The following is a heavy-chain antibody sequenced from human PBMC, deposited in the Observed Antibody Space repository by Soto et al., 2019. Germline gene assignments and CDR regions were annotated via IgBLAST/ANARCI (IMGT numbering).Heavy chain of an antibody. J-gene: IGHJ4*02. V-gene: IGHV4-28*01. Sequence: SETLSLTCAVSGYSISSSNWWGWIRQPPGKGLEWIGYIYYSGTTYYNPSLKSRVTMSVDTSKNQFSLKLTFVAAVDTAVYYCARREIQGPIDYWGQGTRVT. CDR1: GYSISSSNW. CDR3: ARREIQGPIDY. CDR2: IYYSGTT. D-gene: IGHD1-26*01.